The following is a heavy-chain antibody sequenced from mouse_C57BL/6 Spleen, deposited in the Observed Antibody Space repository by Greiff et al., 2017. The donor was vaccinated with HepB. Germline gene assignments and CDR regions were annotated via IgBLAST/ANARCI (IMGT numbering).Heavy chain of an antibody. D-gene: IGHD2-4*01. V-gene: IGHV1-64*01. J-gene: IGHJ2*01. CDR3: ARIPDDYDRSPWGY. CDR2: IHPNSGST. CDR1: GYTFTSYW. Sequence: QVQLQQPGAELVKPGASVKLSCKASGYTFTSYWMHWVKQRPGQGLEWIGMIHPNSGSTNYNEKFKSKATLTVDKSSSTAYMQLSSLTSEDSAVYYWARIPDDYDRSPWGYWGEGTTLTVSS.